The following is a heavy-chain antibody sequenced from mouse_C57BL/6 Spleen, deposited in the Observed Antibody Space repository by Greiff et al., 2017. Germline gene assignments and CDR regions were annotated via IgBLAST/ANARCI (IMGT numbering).Heavy chain of an antibody. V-gene: IGHV5-16*01. CDR1: GFTFSDYY. CDR3: ARGRRMDY. CDR2: INYDGSST. Sequence: DVQLVESEGGLVQPGSSMKLSCTASGFTFSDYYMAWVRQVPEKGLEWVANINYDGSSTYYLDSLKSRFIISRDNAKNILYLQMSSLKSEDTATYYCARGRRMDYWGQGTSVTVSS. J-gene: IGHJ4*01.